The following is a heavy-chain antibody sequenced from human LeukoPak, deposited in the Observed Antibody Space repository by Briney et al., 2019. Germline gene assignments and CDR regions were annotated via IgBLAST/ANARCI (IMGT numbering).Heavy chain of an antibody. V-gene: IGHV4-61*01. CDR1: GGSISSGSYY. CDR2: IYYSGST. CDR3: ARFLGFTYYYDSSGYYPGAFDI. Sequence: SETLSLTCTVSGGSISSGSYYWSWIRQPPGKGLEWIGYIYYSGSTNYNPSLKSRVTISVDTSKNQFSLKLSSVAAADTAVYYCARFLGFTYYYDSSGYYPGAFDIWGQGTMVTVSS. J-gene: IGHJ3*02. D-gene: IGHD3-22*01.